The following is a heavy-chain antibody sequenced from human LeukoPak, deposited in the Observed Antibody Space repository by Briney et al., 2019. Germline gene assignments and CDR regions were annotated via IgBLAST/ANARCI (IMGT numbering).Heavy chain of an antibody. Sequence: SGGSLRLSCGASGFPFSAYWMHWVRQAPGKGLVWVSHISPGGTTTNYADSVKGRFTISRDNAKNALYLQLNSLRAEDTAVYYCARGLINRYGYAFGGQGTLVTVSS. V-gene: IGHV3-74*01. CDR2: ISPGGTTT. D-gene: IGHD5-18*01. CDR3: ARGLINRYGYAF. J-gene: IGHJ4*02. CDR1: GFPFSAYW.